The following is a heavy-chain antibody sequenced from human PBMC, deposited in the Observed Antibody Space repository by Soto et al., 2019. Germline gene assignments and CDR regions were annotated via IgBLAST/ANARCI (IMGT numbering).Heavy chain of an antibody. CDR3: ARHGANRYYYGMDV. Sequence: XDCLKISFQGSGYSFTSYLVGWVRQMPGKGLEWMGIFYPGDSDTRYSPSFQGQVTISADKSISTAYLQWSSLKASDTAMYYCARHGANRYYYGMDVWGQGTTVTASS. V-gene: IGHV5-51*01. CDR1: GYSFTSYL. CDR2: FYPGDSDT. J-gene: IGHJ6*02. D-gene: IGHD2-15*01.